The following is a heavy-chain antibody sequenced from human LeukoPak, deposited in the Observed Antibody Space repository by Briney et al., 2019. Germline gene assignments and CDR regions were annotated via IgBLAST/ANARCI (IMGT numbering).Heavy chain of an antibody. D-gene: IGHD1-26*01. CDR3: ARGGSGSYYYYHYYMDV. V-gene: IGHV3-23*01. Sequence: GGSLRLSCAASGFTFSSYGMSWVRQAPGKGLEWVSAISGSGGSTYYADSVKGRFTISRDNSKNTLYLQVSSLRTEDTAVYYCARGGSGSYYYYHYYMDVWGRGTTVTVSS. CDR2: ISGSGGST. J-gene: IGHJ6*03. CDR1: GFTFSSYG.